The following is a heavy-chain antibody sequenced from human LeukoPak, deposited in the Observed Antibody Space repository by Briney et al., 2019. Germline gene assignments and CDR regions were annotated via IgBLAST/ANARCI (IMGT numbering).Heavy chain of an antibody. Sequence: PSETLSLTCTVSGGSISSYYWSWIRQPPGKGLEWIGYIYYSGSTNYNPSLKSRVTISVDTSKNQFSLKLSSVTAADTAVYYCARGTMMEGAFDIWGQGTMVTVSS. CDR2: IYYSGST. J-gene: IGHJ3*02. CDR1: GGSISSYY. V-gene: IGHV4-59*01. D-gene: IGHD3-22*01. CDR3: ARGTMMEGAFDI.